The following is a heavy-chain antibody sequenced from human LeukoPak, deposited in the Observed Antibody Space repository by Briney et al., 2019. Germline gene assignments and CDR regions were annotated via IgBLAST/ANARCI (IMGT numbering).Heavy chain of an antibody. CDR1: GGSISSSNYY. Sequence: KPSETLSLTCTVPGGSISSSNYYWGWIRQPPGKGLEWIGSIYYSGSTYYSPSLKSRVTISVDTSKNQFSLKLSSVTAADTAVYSCARQNIRYCSGGACSNDGSDYWGQGTLVTVSS. D-gene: IGHD2-15*01. CDR3: ARQNIRYCSGGACSNDGSDY. J-gene: IGHJ4*02. CDR2: IYYSGST. V-gene: IGHV4-39*07.